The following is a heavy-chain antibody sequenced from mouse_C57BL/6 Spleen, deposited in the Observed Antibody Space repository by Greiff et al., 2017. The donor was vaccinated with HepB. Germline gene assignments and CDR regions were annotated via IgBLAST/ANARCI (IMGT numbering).Heavy chain of an antibody. Sequence: VQLVESDAELVKPGASVKISCKVSGYTFTDHTIHWMKQRPEQGLEWIGYIYPRAGSTKYNEKFKGKATLTADKSSSTAYMQLNSLTSEDSAVYFCARERAIYYDYDVGSYFDYWGQGTTLTVSS. CDR3: ARERAIYYDYDVGSYFDY. J-gene: IGHJ2*01. CDR1: GYTFTDHT. V-gene: IGHV1-78*01. D-gene: IGHD2-4*01. CDR2: IYPRAGST.